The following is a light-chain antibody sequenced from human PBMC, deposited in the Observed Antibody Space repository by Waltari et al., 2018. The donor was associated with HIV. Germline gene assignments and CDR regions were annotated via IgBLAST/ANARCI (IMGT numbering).Light chain of an antibody. Sequence: EIVMTQSPATLSVSPGERATVSCRASPSVGTKLAWYQYKIGQAPRLLIYDASTKTTQNPSRFSGTGSGTEFTLIISSLQSEDFEEYYCQQYKTWPYTFGQGTRLEIK. V-gene: IGKV3-15*01. CDR1: PSVGTK. J-gene: IGKJ2*01. CDR2: DAS. CDR3: QQYKTWPYT.